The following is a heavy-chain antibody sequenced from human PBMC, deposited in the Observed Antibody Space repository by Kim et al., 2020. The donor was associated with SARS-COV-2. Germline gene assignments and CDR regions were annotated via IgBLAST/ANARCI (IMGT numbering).Heavy chain of an antibody. Sequence: NTKYSLKFQGRVTITRDTFASAAYMELSRLRSEDTAVYYCPRDPYNAFDIWGQGTMVTVSS. CDR2: NT. V-gene: IGHV1-3*01. CDR3: PRDPYNAFDI. D-gene: IGHD1-20*01. J-gene: IGHJ3*02.